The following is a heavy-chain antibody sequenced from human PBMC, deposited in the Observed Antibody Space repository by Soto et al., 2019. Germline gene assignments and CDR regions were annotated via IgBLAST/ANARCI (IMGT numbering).Heavy chain of an antibody. CDR3: ARTIAVAGRGYYFDY. CDR1: GGSFSGYY. D-gene: IGHD6-19*01. Sequence: QVQLPQWGAGLLKPSETLSLTCAVYGGSFSGYYWSWIRQPPGKGLEWIGKNNHSGRTNYNPSLKSRVNISVDTSKNQFSLKLSSVTAADTAVYYCARTIAVAGRGYYFDYWGQGTLVTVSS. CDR2: NNHSGRT. J-gene: IGHJ4*02. V-gene: IGHV4-34*01.